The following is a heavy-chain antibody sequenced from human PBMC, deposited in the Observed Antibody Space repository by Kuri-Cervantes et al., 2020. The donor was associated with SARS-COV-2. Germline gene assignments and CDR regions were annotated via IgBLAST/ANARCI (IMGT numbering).Heavy chain of an antibody. D-gene: IGHD3-22*01. CDR3: ATPSYYDSSGSYDAFDI. CDR2: INPNSGGT. V-gene: IGHV1-2*02. CDR1: GDSFSNYG. Sequence: ASVKVSCKTSGDSFSNYGISWVRQAPGQGLEWMGWINPNSGGTNYAQKFQGRVTMTRDTSISTAYMELSRLRSDDTAVYYCATPSYYDSSGSYDAFDIWGQGTMVTVSS. J-gene: IGHJ3*02.